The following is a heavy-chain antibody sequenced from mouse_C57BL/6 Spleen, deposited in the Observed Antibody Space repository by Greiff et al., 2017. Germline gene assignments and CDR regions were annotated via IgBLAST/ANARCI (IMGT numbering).Heavy chain of an antibody. CDR1: GYTFTSYG. CDR3: AGANWDDRRFAY. CDR2: IYPRSGNT. Sequence: VKLMESGAELARPGASVKLSCKASGYTFTSYGISWVKQRTGQGLEWIGEIYPRSGNTYYNEKFKGKATLTADKSSSTAYMELRSLTSEDSAVYFRAGANWDDRRFAYWGQGTLVTVSA. J-gene: IGHJ3*01. V-gene: IGHV1-81*01. D-gene: IGHD4-1*01.